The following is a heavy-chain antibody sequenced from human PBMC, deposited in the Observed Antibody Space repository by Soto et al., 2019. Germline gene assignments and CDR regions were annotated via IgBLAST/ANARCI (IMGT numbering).Heavy chain of an antibody. Sequence: PSETLSLTCTVSGGSIRSYYWSWLRQPPGKGPEWIGFIYYTGRTTYNPSLKSRVTISVDTSKNQFSLNLRSVTAADTAVYYCGPRGAVAPRGYWGQGTLVTVSS. J-gene: IGHJ4*02. D-gene: IGHD2-15*01. CDR3: GPRGAVAPRGY. CDR1: GGSIRSYY. V-gene: IGHV4-59*12. CDR2: IYYTGRT.